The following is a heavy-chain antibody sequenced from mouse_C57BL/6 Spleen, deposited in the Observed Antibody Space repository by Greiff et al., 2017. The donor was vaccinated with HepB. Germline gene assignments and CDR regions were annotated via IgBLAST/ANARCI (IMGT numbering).Heavy chain of an antibody. D-gene: IGHD2-4*01. CDR2: FHPYDDDT. J-gene: IGHJ4*01. Sequence: QVQLQQSGAELVKPGASVKMSCKASGYTFTTYPIEWMKQNHGKSLEWIGNFHPYDDDTKYNEKFKGKATLTVEKSSSTVYLELSRLTSDDSAVYYCSGLAYYDYDGLYYYAMDYWGQGTSVTVSS. CDR1: GYTFTTYP. CDR3: SGLAYYDYDGLYYYAMDY. V-gene: IGHV1-47*01.